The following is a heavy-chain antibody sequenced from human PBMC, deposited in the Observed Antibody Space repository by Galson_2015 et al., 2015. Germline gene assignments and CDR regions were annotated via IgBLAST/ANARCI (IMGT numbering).Heavy chain of an antibody. CDR2: ISYDGSNK. Sequence: SLRLSCAASGFTFSSYGMHWVRQAPGKGLEWVAVISYDGSNKYYADSVKGRFTISRDNSKNTLYLQMNSLRAEDTAVYYCARDQWPVYYYGMDVWGQGTTVTVSS. CDR1: GFTFSSYG. D-gene: IGHD6-19*01. J-gene: IGHJ6*02. CDR3: ARDQWPVYYYGMDV. V-gene: IGHV3-30*03.